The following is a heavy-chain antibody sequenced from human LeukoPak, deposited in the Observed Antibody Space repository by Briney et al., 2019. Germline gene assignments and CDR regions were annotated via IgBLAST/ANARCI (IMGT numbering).Heavy chain of an antibody. Sequence: SETLSLTCAVYGGSISGYYWSWIRQPPGKGLEWIGEINHSGSTNYNPSLKSRVTISVDTSKNQFSLKLSSVTAADTAVYYCARGVPDIVVVPAATPRYFDLWGRGTLVTVSS. CDR2: INHSGST. CDR3: ARGVPDIVVVPAATPRYFDL. J-gene: IGHJ2*01. D-gene: IGHD2-2*01. V-gene: IGHV4-34*01. CDR1: GGSISGYY.